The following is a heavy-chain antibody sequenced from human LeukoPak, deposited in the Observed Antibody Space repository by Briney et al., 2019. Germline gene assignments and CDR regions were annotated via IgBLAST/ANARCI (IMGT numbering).Heavy chain of an antibody. D-gene: IGHD6-13*01. CDR2: IFNSGDTI. Sequence: GGSLRLSCAASGFTFSDYYMSWIRQVPGKGLEWVSYIFNSGDTIYYADSVKGRFTISRDNAKNSVYLQMNSLRAEDTAVYYCARVVYSSSWWASPPRPYGMDVWGQGTTVTVSS. CDR1: GFTFSDYY. V-gene: IGHV3-11*01. CDR3: ARVVYSSSWWASPPRPYGMDV. J-gene: IGHJ6*02.